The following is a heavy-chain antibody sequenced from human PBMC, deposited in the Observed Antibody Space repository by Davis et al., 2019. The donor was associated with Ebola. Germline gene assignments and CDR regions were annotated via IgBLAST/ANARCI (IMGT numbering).Heavy chain of an antibody. CDR2: ISWNSGSI. CDR1: GFTFSRYG. D-gene: IGHD4-23*01. CDR3: VKFSENGGDDVYGMDV. V-gene: IGHV3-9*01. J-gene: IGHJ6*02. Sequence: SLKISCEASGFTFSRYGMHWVRQAPGKGLEWVSVISWNSGSIGYADSVKGRFTISRDNAKNSLYLQMNSLRAEDTALYYCVKFSENGGDDVYGMDVWGQGTTVTVSS.